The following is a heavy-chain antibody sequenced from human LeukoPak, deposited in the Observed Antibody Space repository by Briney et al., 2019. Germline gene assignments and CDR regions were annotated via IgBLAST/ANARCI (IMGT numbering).Heavy chain of an antibody. CDR1: GFAFSSLA. CDR2: ISYDGNNQ. J-gene: IGHJ6*02. CDR3: ARDYETRNYVDYYYGMDV. D-gene: IGHD1-7*01. V-gene: IGHV3-30-3*01. Sequence: GTSLRLSCAVSGFAFSSLAMHWVRQAPGKGLEWVAFISYDGNNQYYADSVKGRFTISRDNSKNTLYLQMNNLRAEDTAVYYCARDYETRNYVDYYYGMDVWGQGTTVTVSS.